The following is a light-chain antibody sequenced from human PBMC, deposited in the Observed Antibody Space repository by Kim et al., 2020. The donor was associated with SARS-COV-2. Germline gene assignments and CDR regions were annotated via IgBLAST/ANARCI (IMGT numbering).Light chain of an antibody. J-gene: IGLJ3*02. CDR1: ELGDKY. V-gene: IGLV3-1*01. Sequence: SYELTQPPSVSVSPGQTASITCSGDELGDKYASWYQQKPGQSPVVVIYDDSQRPSGIPERFSGSNSGNTATLTISGTQAMDEADYYCQAWDRRIWVFGGGTQLTVL. CDR3: QAWDRRIWV. CDR2: DDS.